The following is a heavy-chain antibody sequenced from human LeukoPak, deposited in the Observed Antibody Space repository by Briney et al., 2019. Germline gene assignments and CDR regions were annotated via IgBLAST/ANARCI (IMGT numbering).Heavy chain of an antibody. V-gene: IGHV4-4*07. J-gene: IGHJ5*02. CDR2: IYTSGST. D-gene: IGHD1-26*01. CDR1: GGSISSYY. Sequence: SETLSLTCTVSGGSISSYYWSWIRQPAGKGLEWIGRIYTSGSTNYNPSLKSRVTISVDTSKNQFSLKLSSVTAADTAVYYCARDSTYSGSYIRDYNWFDPWGQGTLVTVSS. CDR3: ARDSTYSGSYIRDYNWFDP.